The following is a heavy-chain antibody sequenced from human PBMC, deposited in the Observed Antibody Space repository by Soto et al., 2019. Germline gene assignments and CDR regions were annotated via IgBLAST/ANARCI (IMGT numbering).Heavy chain of an antibody. CDR3: ARGIVATITWFGP. CDR1: GGTFSSYA. CDR2: IIPIFGTA. Sequence: SVKVSCKASGGTFSSYAISWVRQAPGQGLEWMGGIIPIFGTANYAQKFQGRVTITADESTSTAYMELSSLRSEDTAVYYCARGIVATITWFGPWGQGTLVTVSS. V-gene: IGHV1-69*13. J-gene: IGHJ5*02. D-gene: IGHD5-12*01.